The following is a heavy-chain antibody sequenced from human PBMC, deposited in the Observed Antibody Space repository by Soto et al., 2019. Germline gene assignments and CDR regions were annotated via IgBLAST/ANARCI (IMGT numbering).Heavy chain of an antibody. D-gene: IGHD2-15*01. J-gene: IGHJ3*02. CDR3: TRVRISADESGRPFDI. Sequence: EVQLVESGGGLVQPGGSLRLSCAASGFTFSDHYMDWVRQAPGKGLEWVGRIRNKANSYSTQYAASVKGRFTISRDESKTSLSLQMNSLKTEDTAVYYCTRVRISADESGRPFDIWGQGTVVTVSS. V-gene: IGHV3-72*01. CDR2: IRNKANSYST. CDR1: GFTFSDHY.